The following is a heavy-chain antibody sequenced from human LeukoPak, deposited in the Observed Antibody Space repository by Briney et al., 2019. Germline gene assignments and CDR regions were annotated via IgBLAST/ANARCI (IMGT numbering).Heavy chain of an antibody. Sequence: GGSLRLSCAASGFTFSSYAMSWVRQAPGKGLEWVSAISGSGGSTYYADSVKGRFTISRDNSKNTLHLQMNSLRAEDTAVYYCAKPPTSGGSSYYYGMDVWGQGTTVTVSS. CDR3: AKPPTSGGSSYYYGMDV. D-gene: IGHD6-13*01. J-gene: IGHJ6*02. CDR2: ISGSGGST. V-gene: IGHV3-23*01. CDR1: GFTFSSYA.